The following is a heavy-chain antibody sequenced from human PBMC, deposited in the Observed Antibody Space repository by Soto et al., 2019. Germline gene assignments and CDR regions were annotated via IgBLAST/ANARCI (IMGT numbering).Heavy chain of an antibody. D-gene: IGHD4-17*01. V-gene: IGHV4-59*08. CDR3: ARASTTVTTLAY. CDR2: IYYSGST. J-gene: IGHJ4*02. Sequence: SETLSHTCTVSGGSISRYYWSWIRQPPGKGLEWIGYIYYSGSTNYNPSLKSRVTISVDTSKNQFSLKLSSVTAADTAVYYCARASTTVTTLAYWGQGTLVTVS. CDR1: GGSISRYY.